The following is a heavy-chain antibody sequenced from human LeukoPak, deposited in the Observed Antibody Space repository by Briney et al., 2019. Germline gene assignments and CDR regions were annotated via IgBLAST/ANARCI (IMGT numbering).Heavy chain of an antibody. V-gene: IGHV4-59*01. CDR2: IYYSGST. J-gene: IGHJ6*02. CDR1: GGSISSSY. CDR3: ARGAGKYYFHGMDV. Sequence: SETLSLTCTVSGGSISSSYWSWIRQPPGEGLEWIGHIYYSGSTNFNPSLKSRVTLSLDTSKNQFSLKLISVTAADTAVYYCARGAGKYYFHGMDVWGQGTTVTVSS.